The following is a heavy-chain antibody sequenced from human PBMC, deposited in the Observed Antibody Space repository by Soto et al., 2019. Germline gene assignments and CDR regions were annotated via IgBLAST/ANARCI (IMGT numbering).Heavy chain of an antibody. CDR2: INPILSMS. J-gene: IGHJ4*02. CDR1: GDTFSFYT. Sequence: QVQLVQSGAEVKKPGSSVKVSCKASGDTFSFYTINWVRQAPGLGLEWVGRINPILSMSNYAPKFQGRVTMTADKSTNTAYMELRSLRSEDTAMYFCAASYGSGYRAFDSWGQGALVTVSS. V-gene: IGHV1-69*02. CDR3: AASYGSGYRAFDS. D-gene: IGHD3-10*01.